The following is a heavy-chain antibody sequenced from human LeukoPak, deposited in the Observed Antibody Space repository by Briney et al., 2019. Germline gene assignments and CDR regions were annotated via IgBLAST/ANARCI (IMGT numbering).Heavy chain of an antibody. D-gene: IGHD5-18*01. CDR1: GFTFSSYG. CDR3: AKGGYSYGYGVRSPADY. J-gene: IGHJ4*02. V-gene: IGHV3-23*01. CDR2: ISGSGGST. Sequence: PGGSLRLSCAASGFTFSSYGMSWVRQAPGKGLEWVSAISGSGGSTYYADSVKGRFTISRDNSKNTLYLQMNSLRAEDTAVYYCAKGGYSYGYGVRSPADYWGQGTLVTVSS.